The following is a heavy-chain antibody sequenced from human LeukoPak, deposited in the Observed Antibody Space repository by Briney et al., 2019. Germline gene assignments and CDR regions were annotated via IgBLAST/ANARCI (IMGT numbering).Heavy chain of an antibody. CDR1: GGSFSGYY. CDR3: ARETSRGDYSPDF. V-gene: IGHV4-34*01. CDR2: INHSGST. Sequence: PSETLSLTCAVYGGSFSGYYWSWIRQPPGKGLEWIGEINHSGSTNYNPSLKSRVTISLDTSKNQFSLKLNSVTAADTAIYYCARETSRGDYSPDFWGQGTLVTVSS. J-gene: IGHJ4*02. D-gene: IGHD2-15*01.